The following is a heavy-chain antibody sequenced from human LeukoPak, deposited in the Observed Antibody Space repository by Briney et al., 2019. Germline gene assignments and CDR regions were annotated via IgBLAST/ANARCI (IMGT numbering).Heavy chain of an antibody. CDR1: GFTFSSYG. V-gene: IGHV3-23*01. Sequence: PGGSLRLSCAASGFTFSSYGMNWVRQAPGKGLEWVSGITGSGSTTYYADSVKGRFTISRDNSKNTQYLQMNSLRAEDTAVYYCAKDPSWSGYFDYWGQGTLVTVSS. D-gene: IGHD6-13*01. J-gene: IGHJ4*02. CDR2: ITGSGSTT. CDR3: AKDPSWSGYFDY.